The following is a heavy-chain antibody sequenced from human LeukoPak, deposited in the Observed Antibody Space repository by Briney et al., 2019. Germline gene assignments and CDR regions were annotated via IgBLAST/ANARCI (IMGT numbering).Heavy chain of an antibody. CDR2: IYYSGST. Sequence: SETLSLTCTVSGGSISSSSYYWGWIRQPPGKGLEWIGSIYYSGSTYYNPSLKSRVTISVDTSKNQFSLKLSSVTAADTAVYYCARVRDQGEFFDYWGQGTLVTVSS. CDR3: ARVRDQGEFFDY. D-gene: IGHD3-16*01. CDR1: GGSISSSSYY. V-gene: IGHV4-39*07. J-gene: IGHJ4*02.